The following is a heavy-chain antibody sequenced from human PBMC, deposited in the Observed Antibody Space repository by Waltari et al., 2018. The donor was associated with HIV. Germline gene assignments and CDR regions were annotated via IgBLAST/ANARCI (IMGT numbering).Heavy chain of an antibody. D-gene: IGHD3-9*01. J-gene: IGHJ2*01. CDR3: XXGXXXLXAHYHWYFDL. Sequence: QVQLQESGPGLVKPSQTLSLTXTVSGGSITSGSYYWIWIRQPAGKGLEWXGRIXXXXNSNFNPPLXXXXXXXXXTSKNXFXLXLSSVTAADXAVYYXXXGXXXLXAHYHWYFDLWGRGTLVTVSS. CDR1: GGSITSGSYY. V-gene: IGHV4-61*02. CDR2: IXXXXNS.